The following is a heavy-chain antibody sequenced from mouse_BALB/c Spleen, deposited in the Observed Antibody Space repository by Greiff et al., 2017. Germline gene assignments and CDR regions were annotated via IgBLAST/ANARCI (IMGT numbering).Heavy chain of an antibody. V-gene: IGHV3-2*02. Sequence: VQLKESGPGLVKPSQSLSLTCTVTGYSITSYYAWNWIQQFPGNQLEWMGYISYSGSTSYNPSLKSRISITRDTSKNQFFLQLNSVTTEDTATYYCARARRNFFDYWGQGTTLTVSA. CDR3: ARARRNFFDY. D-gene: IGHD4-1*02. J-gene: IGHJ2*01. CDR2: ISYSGST. CDR1: GYSITSYYA.